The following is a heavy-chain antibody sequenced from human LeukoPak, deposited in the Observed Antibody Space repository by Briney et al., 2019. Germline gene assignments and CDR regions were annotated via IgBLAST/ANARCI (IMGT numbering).Heavy chain of an antibody. CDR1: GFTFDDYA. Sequence: AGGSLRLSCAASGFTFDDYAMPWVRQAPGKGLEWVSGISWNSGSIGYADSVKGRFTISRDNAKNSLYLQMNSLRAEDTALYYCAKDMEDCSGGSCYSFYAFDIWGQGTMVTVSS. CDR2: ISWNSGSI. J-gene: IGHJ3*02. CDR3: AKDMEDCSGGSCYSFYAFDI. D-gene: IGHD2-15*01. V-gene: IGHV3-9*01.